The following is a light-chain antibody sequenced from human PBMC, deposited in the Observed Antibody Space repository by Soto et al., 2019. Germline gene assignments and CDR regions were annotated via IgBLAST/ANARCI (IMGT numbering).Light chain of an antibody. CDR2: EVN. CDR1: SSDVGGYKY. J-gene: IGLJ1*01. V-gene: IGLV2-8*01. CDR3: SSYAGINNLGV. Sequence: QSALTQPPSASGSPGQSVTISCTGTSSDVGGYKYVSWYQQHPGKAPKFMIFEVNKRPSGVPDRFSGSKSGNTASLTVSGLQAEDGADYYCSSYAGINNLGVFGTGTKVTVL.